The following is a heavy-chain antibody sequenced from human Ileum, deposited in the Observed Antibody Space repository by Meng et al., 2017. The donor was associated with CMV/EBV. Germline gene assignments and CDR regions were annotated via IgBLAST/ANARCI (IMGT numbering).Heavy chain of an antibody. CDR2: IKHEGSEI. CDR1: GFTLRSDW. Sequence: GESLKISCVGSGFTLRSDWMAWVRQAPGKGLEWVANIKHEGSEIYYVDSVKGRFTVSRDNAKNSLYLQMSSLRVEDTAVYYCVGANRPLDYWGQGTLVTVSS. CDR3: VGANRPLDY. J-gene: IGHJ4*02. D-gene: IGHD1/OR15-1a*01. V-gene: IGHV3-7*01.